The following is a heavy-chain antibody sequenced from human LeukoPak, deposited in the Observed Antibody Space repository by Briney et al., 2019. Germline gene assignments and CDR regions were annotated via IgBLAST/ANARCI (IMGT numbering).Heavy chain of an antibody. CDR1: GFTFTSYT. D-gene: IGHD2-15*01. Sequence: GGSLRLSCAASGFTFTSYTMNWVRQAPGKGLEWISHISGSGNFIYYADSVKGRFTISRDNAKNSLFLQMNSLRAEDTAVYYCARDGYCSGGSCYSATDYWGQGTLVTVSS. CDR2: ISGSGNFI. CDR3: ARDGYCSGGSCYSATDY. V-gene: IGHV3-21*05. J-gene: IGHJ4*02.